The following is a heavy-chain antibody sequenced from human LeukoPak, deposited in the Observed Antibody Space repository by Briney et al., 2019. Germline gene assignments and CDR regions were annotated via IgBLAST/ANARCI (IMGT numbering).Heavy chain of an antibody. CDR1: GYTFTSYD. V-gene: IGHV1-8*01. D-gene: IGHD1-26*01. J-gene: IGHJ4*02. CDR2: MNPNSGNT. CDR3: ARGGYIVGATTSDYFDY. Sequence: ASVKVSCKASGYTFTSYDINLVRQATGRGLEWMGWMNPNSGNTGYAQKFQGRVTMTRNTSISTAYMELSSLRSEDTAVYYCARGGYIVGATTSDYFDYWGQGTLVTVSS.